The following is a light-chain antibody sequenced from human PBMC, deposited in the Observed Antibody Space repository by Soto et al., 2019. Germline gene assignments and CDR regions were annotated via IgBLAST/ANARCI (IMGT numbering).Light chain of an antibody. CDR3: GSYTTSSNYV. Sequence: QSALTQPASVSGSPGQSITISCTGSNSDVGAYNFVSWYQHHPGKAPKLILYEVTTRPSGISSRFSGSKSGNTASLTISGLQADDEADYYCGSYTTSSNYVFGTGTKVTVL. V-gene: IGLV2-14*01. J-gene: IGLJ1*01. CDR2: EVT. CDR1: NSDVGAYNF.